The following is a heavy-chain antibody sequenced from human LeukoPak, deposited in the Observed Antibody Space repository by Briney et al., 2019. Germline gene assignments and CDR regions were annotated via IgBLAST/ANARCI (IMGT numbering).Heavy chain of an antibody. Sequence: GGPFRLSCEPAGLTFSGYPLGGVARAPGKGWGGVSGISGSASTTYDADSVKGRFTISRDNSKNTLYLQMNSLRADDTAVYYCAKMGSDYSGYDAFDIWGQGTMVTVSS. CDR2: ISGSASTT. CDR1: GLTFSGYP. V-gene: IGHV3-23*01. J-gene: IGHJ3*02. D-gene: IGHD3-10*01. CDR3: AKMGSDYSGYDAFDI.